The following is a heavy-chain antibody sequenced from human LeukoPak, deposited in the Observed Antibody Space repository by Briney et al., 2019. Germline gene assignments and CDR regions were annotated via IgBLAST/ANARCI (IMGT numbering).Heavy chain of an antibody. J-gene: IGHJ4*02. CDR1: GFTFSNHA. CDR3: ARDQYDTWSRRGNFDS. CDR2: ISADAVDT. D-gene: IGHD3-3*01. Sequence: GGSLRLSCVASGFTFSNHAMTWVRQAPGKGLEWVSAISADAVDTFYAPSVKGRFTISRDNSKNTMYLQINSLRAEDTAVFYCARDQYDTWSRRGNFDSWGQGTLVIVSS. V-gene: IGHV3-23*01.